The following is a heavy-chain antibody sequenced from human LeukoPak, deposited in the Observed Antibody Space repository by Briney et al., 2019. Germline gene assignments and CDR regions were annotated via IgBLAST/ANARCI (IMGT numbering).Heavy chain of an antibody. CDR1: GFTFSDYY. CDR3: ASAGGSGTYVYFDY. J-gene: IGHJ4*02. D-gene: IGHD3-10*01. Sequence: GGSLRLSCAASGFTFSDYYMSWIRQAPGKGLEWVSYISGSSSSTNYADSVKGRFTISRDNSKNTLYLQMNSLRAEDTAVYYCASAGGSGTYVYFDYWGQGTLVTVSS. V-gene: IGHV3-11*06. CDR2: ISGSSSST.